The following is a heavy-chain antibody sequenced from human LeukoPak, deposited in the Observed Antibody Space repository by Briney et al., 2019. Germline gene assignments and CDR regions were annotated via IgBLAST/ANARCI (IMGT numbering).Heavy chain of an antibody. CDR2: IYYSGST. CDR1: GGSISSGAYY. Sequence: SETLSLTCTVSGGSISSGAYYWSWIRQHPGKGLEWIRYIYYSGSTYYNPSLKSRVTISVDTSKNQFSLKLSSVTAADTAVYYCARNVALPVYYYGMDVWGKGTTVTVSS. V-gene: IGHV4-31*03. CDR3: ARNVALPVYYYGMDV. D-gene: IGHD3-10*02. J-gene: IGHJ6*04.